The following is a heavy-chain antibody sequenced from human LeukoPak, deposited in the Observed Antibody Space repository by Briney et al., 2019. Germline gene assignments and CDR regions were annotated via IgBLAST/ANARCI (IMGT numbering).Heavy chain of an antibody. CDR1: GYTFTGYY. D-gene: IGHD3-22*01. CDR2: INPNSGGT. V-gene: IGHV1-2*02. Sequence: ASVKVSCKASGYTFTGYYMHWVRQAPGQGLEWMGWINPNSGGTNYAQKFQGRVTMTRDTSISTAYMELSRLRSDDTAVYYCARDLSLSYYDSSGYANWFDPWGQGTLVTVSS. J-gene: IGHJ5*02. CDR3: ARDLSLSYYDSSGYANWFDP.